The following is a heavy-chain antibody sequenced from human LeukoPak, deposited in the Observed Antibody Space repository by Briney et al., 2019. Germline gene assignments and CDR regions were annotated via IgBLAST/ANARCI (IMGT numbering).Heavy chain of an antibody. Sequence: SETLSLTCTVSGGSISSGAYYWSWIRQHPGKGLEWIGYISYSGNTYYNPSLNSRVAISLDTSENQFSLKLSSVTAADTAVYYCARGPSYDSSGYYDYWGQGTLVTVSS. V-gene: IGHV4-31*03. CDR2: ISYSGNT. J-gene: IGHJ4*02. D-gene: IGHD3-22*01. CDR3: ARGPSYDSSGYYDY. CDR1: GGSISSGAYY.